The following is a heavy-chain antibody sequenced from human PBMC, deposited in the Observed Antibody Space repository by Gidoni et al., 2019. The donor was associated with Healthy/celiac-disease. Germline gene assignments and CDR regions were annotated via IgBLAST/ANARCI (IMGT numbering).Heavy chain of an antibody. CDR2: IKSKTDGGTT. D-gene: IGHD4-17*01. CDR1: GFNFRNAG. V-gene: IGHV3-15*01. CDR3: TTVETTVTKGPYYYYYGMDV. J-gene: IGHJ6*02. Sequence: EVQLVESGGGLVKPGGSLRLPCAASGFNFRNAGMHWVRQAPGKGLAWVGRIKSKTDGGTTDYAAPVKGRFTISRDDSKNTLYLQMNSLKTEDTAVYYCTTVETTVTKGPYYYYYGMDVWGQGTTVTVSS.